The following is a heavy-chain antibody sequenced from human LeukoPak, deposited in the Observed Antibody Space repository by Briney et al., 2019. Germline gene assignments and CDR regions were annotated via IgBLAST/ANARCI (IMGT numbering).Heavy chain of an antibody. D-gene: IGHD2-2*01. CDR1: GYTFTSCG. V-gene: IGHV1-18*01. CDR3: ARGDTHTTPRGIVVVPAAITAFDI. Sequence: GASVKVSCKASGYTFTSCGISWVRQAPGQGLEWMGWISAYNGNTNYAQKLQGRVTMTTDTSTSTAYMELRSLRSDDTAVYYCARGDTHTTPRGIVVVPAAITAFDIWGQGTMVTVSS. J-gene: IGHJ3*02. CDR2: ISAYNGNT.